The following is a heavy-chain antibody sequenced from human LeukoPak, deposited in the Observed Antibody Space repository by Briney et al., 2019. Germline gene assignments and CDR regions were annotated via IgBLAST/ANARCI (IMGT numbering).Heavy chain of an antibody. J-gene: IGHJ6*02. CDR3: AREVDIGLYYYYYGMDV. CDR1: GYTFTGYY. CDR2: INPNSGGT. V-gene: IGHV1-2*02. D-gene: IGHD5-12*01. Sequence: ASVKVSCKASGYTFTGYYMHWVRQAPGQGLEWMGWINPNSGGTNYAQKFQGRVTMTRDTSISTAYTELSRLRSDDTAVYYCAREVDIGLYYYYYGMDVWGQGTTVTVSS.